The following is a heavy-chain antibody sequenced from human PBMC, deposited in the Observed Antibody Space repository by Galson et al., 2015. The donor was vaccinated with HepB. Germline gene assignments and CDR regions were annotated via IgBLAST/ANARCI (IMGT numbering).Heavy chain of an antibody. D-gene: IGHD6-13*01. Sequence: SVKVSCKASGYTFTFYYMHWVRQAPGQGLEWMGIINPSGGSTNYAQKFQGRVTMTRDTFTSTVYMELSSLRSDDTAVYYCARGPVRGTAAAATPFEYWGQGTLVTVSS. V-gene: IGHV1-46*01. CDR1: GYTFTFYY. J-gene: IGHJ4*02. CDR2: INPSGGST. CDR3: ARGPVRGTAAAATPFEY.